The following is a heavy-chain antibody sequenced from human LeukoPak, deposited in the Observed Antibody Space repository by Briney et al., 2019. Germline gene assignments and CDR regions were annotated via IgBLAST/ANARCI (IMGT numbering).Heavy chain of an antibody. J-gene: IGHJ4*02. V-gene: IGHV3-21*04. Sequence: GGSLRLSCAASGFTFSSYSMNWVRQAPGKGLEWVSSISSSSSYIYYADSVKGRFTISRDNSKNTLYLQMNSLRAENTAVYYCATYLQLWSTYFDYWGQGTLVTVSS. D-gene: IGHD5-18*01. CDR1: GFTFSSYS. CDR2: ISSSSSYI. CDR3: ATYLQLWSTYFDY.